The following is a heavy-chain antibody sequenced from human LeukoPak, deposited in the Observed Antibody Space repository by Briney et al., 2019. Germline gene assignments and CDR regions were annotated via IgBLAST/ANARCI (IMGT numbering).Heavy chain of an antibody. V-gene: IGHV4-59*01. D-gene: IGHD2-2*01. J-gene: IGHJ5*01. Sequence: SETLSLTCTVSGGSISSYYWSWTRQPPGKGLEWIGYIYYSGSTNYNPSLKSRGTISVQTSKNQFSLKLSSVTAADTAVYYCARENRDCSSTSCYSTQDWFDHWGQGKLVSVSS. CDR1: GGSISSYY. CDR2: IYYSGST. CDR3: ARENRDCSSTSCYSTQDWFDH.